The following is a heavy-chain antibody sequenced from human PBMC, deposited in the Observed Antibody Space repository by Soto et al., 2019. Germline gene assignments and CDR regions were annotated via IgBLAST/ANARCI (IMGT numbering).Heavy chain of an antibody. Sequence: QLQLVQSAAEVKKPGASVRVSWKAYGYSCIKYGISWIRQAPEQGLEWMGWIKVDSGYTNYAQKFQGRVTMTADTSSDTAFMELRSLRLDDTAVYFCATSYDTGFDPWGKATLVSVSS. V-gene: IGHV1-18*04. CDR3: ATSYDTGFDP. D-gene: IGHD3-9*01. CDR1: GYSCIKYG. CDR2: IKVDSGYT. J-gene: IGHJ5*02.